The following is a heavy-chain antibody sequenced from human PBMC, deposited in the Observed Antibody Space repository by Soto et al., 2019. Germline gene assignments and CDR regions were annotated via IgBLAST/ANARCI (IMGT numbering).Heavy chain of an antibody. Sequence: GGSLRLSCAASGFTFSSYGMHWVRQAPGKGLEWVAVISYDGSNKYYADSVKGRFTISRDNSKNTLYLQMNSLRAEDTAVYYCAKSRVAVAGTTYWIADYWGQGTLVTVSS. V-gene: IGHV3-30*18. D-gene: IGHD6-19*01. CDR1: GFTFSSYG. J-gene: IGHJ4*02. CDR3: AKSRVAVAGTTYWIADY. CDR2: ISYDGSNK.